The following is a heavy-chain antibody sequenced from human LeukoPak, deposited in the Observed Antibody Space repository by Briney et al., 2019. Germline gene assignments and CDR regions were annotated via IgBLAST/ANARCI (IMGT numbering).Heavy chain of an antibody. V-gene: IGHV1-18*01. CDR1: GYTFTSYG. CDR3: AMDTAAPLDDAFDI. D-gene: IGHD5-18*01. Sequence: ASVKVSCKASGYTFTSYGISWVRQAPGQGLEWMGWISAYNGNTNYAQKLQGRVTMTTDTSTSTAYMELRSLRSDDTAVYYCAMDTAAPLDDAFDIWGQGTMVTVSS. J-gene: IGHJ3*02. CDR2: ISAYNGNT.